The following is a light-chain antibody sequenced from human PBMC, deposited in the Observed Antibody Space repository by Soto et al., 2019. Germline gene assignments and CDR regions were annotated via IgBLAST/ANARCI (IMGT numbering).Light chain of an antibody. CDR3: SSYTSGSTLV. V-gene: IGLV2-14*01. Sequence: QSVLTQPASVSGSPGQSITISCTGTSSDVGGYNYVSWYQQHPGKAPKLMIYEVSNRPSGVSNRFSSSKSGNKASLTISGRQAEDEADYYCSSYTSGSTLVFGGGSKRTV. J-gene: IGLJ3*02. CDR1: SSDVGGYNY. CDR2: EVS.